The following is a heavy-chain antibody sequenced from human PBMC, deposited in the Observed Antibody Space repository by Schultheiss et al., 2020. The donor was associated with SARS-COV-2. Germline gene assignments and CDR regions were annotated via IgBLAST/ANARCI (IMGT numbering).Heavy chain of an antibody. D-gene: IGHD2-2*02. Sequence: GGSLRLSCAASGFTFSSYAMSWVRQAPGKGLEWVTIISSDGSDKYYADSVKGRFTISRDNSKNTLYLQMNSLRAEDTAVYYCARDIVVVPAAIHYYYYGMDVWGQGTTVTVSS. CDR2: ISSDGSDK. J-gene: IGHJ6*02. CDR1: GFTFSSYA. V-gene: IGHV3-30*04. CDR3: ARDIVVVPAAIHYYYYGMDV.